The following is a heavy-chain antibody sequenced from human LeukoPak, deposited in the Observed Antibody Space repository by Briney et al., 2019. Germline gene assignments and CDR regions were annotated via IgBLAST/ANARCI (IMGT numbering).Heavy chain of an antibody. CDR1: GGTFSSYA. V-gene: IGHV1-69*04. CDR3: ARGPWYYDSSGPSDRYFQH. J-gene: IGHJ1*01. CDR2: IIPIFGIA. D-gene: IGHD3-22*01. Sequence: SVKISCKASGGTFSSYAISWVRQAPGQGLEWMGRIIPIFGIANYAQKFLGRVTITADKSTSTAYMELSSLRSEDTAVYYCARGPWYYDSSGPSDRYFQHWGQGTLVTVSS.